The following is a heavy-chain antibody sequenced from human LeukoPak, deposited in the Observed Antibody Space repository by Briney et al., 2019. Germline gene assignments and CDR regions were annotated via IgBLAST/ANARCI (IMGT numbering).Heavy chain of an antibody. CDR3: AKDLSSYYFYYYMDV. J-gene: IGHJ6*03. Sequence: PGGSLRLSCAASGFTFSSYAMSWVRQAPGKGLEWVSAISGSGGSTYYADSVKGRFTISRDNSKNTLYLQMNSLRAEDTAVYYCAKDLSSYYFYYYMDVWGKGTTVTVSS. V-gene: IGHV3-23*01. D-gene: IGHD1-26*01. CDR1: GFTFSSYA. CDR2: ISGSGGST.